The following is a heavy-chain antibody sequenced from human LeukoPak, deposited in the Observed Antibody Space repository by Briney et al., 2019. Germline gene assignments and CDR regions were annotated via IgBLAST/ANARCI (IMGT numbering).Heavy chain of an antibody. CDR1: GYSISSGYY. CDR2: IYHSGST. Sequence: SETLSLTCTVSGYSISSGYYWGWIRQPPGKGLEWIGSIYHSGSTNYNPSLKSRVTISVDTSKNQFSLKLSSVTAADTAVYYCARAPVTTEFDYYFDYWGQGTLVTVSS. D-gene: IGHD4-17*01. V-gene: IGHV4-38-2*02. CDR3: ARAPVTTEFDYYFDY. J-gene: IGHJ4*02.